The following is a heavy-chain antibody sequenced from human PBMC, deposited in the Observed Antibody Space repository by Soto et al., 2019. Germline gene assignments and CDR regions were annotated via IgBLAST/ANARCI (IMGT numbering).Heavy chain of an antibody. V-gene: IGHV3-23*01. J-gene: IGHJ6*02. Sequence: EVQLLESGGGLVQPGGSLRLSCAASGFAFSSYAMSWVRQAPGKGLEWVSAISGSGGSTYYADSVKGRFTISRDNSKNTLYLQMNSLRAEDTAVYYCAKPLPPRSLRFLEWFPGGGQIYGMDVWGQGTTVTVSS. CDR3: AKPLPPRSLRFLEWFPGGGQIYGMDV. CDR2: ISGSGGST. D-gene: IGHD3-3*01. CDR1: GFAFSSYA.